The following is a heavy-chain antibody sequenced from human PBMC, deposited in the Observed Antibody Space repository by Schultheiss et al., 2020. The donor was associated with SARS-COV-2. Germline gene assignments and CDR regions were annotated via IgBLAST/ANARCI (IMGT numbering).Heavy chain of an antibody. CDR2: VNHSGST. J-gene: IGHJ6*02. CDR3: ASPHIAADQYYYHGMDV. Sequence: SETLSLTCAVYGGSFSGYYWSWIRQPPGKGLEWIGEIEWIGEVNHSGSTNYNPSLKSRVTISVDTSQNQFSLKLSSVTAADTAVYYCASPHIAADQYYYHGMDVWGQGTTVTVSS. D-gene: IGHD6-13*01. V-gene: IGHV4-34*01. CDR1: GGSFSGYY.